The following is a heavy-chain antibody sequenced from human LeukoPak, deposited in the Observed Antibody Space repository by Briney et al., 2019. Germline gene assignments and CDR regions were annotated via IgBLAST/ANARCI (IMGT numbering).Heavy chain of an antibody. V-gene: IGHV4-39*07. Sequence: SQTLSLTCTVSGGSISSGSYYWGWIRQPPGKGLEWIGSIYYSGSTYYNPSLKSRVTISVDTSKNQFSLKLSSVTAADTAVYYCARGSKYYDSSGYSYYGMDVWGQGTTVTVSS. D-gene: IGHD3-22*01. CDR1: GGSISSGSYY. CDR2: IYYSGST. J-gene: IGHJ6*02. CDR3: ARGSKYYDSSGYSYYGMDV.